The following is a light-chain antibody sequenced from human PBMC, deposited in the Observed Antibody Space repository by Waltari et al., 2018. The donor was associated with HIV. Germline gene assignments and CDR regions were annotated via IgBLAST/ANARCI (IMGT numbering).Light chain of an antibody. CDR2: DDI. CDR3: CSYAGTYTSFV. J-gene: IGLJ1*01. CDR1: RRAVGGYNY. Sequence: QSALPQPRSVSGSPGHSVTISCTGTRRAVGGYNYISWYQQHPGKAPQVIIHDDIKRPSGVPDRFSGSKSGNTASLTISGLQAEDEAHYYCCSYAGTYTSFVFGAGTKVTVL. V-gene: IGLV2-11*01.